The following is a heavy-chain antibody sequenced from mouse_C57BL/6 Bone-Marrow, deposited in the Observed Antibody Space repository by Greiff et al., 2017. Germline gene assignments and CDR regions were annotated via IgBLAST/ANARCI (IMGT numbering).Heavy chain of an antibody. CDR1: GFNIKDDY. CDR3: TADGCSPY. CDR2: IDPENGDT. D-gene: IGHD2-3*01. Sequence: VQLKQSGAELVRPGASVKLSCTASGFNIKDDYMHWVKQRPEQGLEWIGWIDPENGDTAYASKFQGKATITADTSSNTAYLQLSSLTSEDTAVYYFTADGCSPYWGQGTLVTVSA. V-gene: IGHV14-4*01. J-gene: IGHJ3*01.